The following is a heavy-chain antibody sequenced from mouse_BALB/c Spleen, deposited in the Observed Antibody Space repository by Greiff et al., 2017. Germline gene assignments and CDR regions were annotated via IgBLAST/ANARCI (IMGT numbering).Heavy chain of an antibody. J-gene: IGHJ2*01. CDR1: GFTFTDYY. CDR3: ASHGSSYLYYFDY. D-gene: IGHD1-1*01. V-gene: IGHV7-3*02. Sequence: EVQVVESGGGLVQPGGSLGLSCATSGFTFTDYYMSWVRQPPGKALEWLGFIRNKANGYTTEYSASVKGRFTISRDNSQSILYLQMNTLRAEDSATYYCASHGSSYLYYFDYWGQGTTLTVSS. CDR2: IRNKANGYTT.